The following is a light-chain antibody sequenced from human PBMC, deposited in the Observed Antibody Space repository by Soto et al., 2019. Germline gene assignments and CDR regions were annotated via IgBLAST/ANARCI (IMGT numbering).Light chain of an antibody. CDR2: LGS. CDR1: QILLHSNGYNY. CDR3: MQALQTEWT. V-gene: IGKV2-28*01. J-gene: IGKJ1*01. Sequence: DIVMTQSPLSLPVTPGEPASISCRSSQILLHSNGYNYLDWYLQKPGQSPQLLIYLGSNRASGVPDRFSGSGSGTDFTLKISRVEAEDVGVYYCMQALQTEWTFGQGTKVDIK.